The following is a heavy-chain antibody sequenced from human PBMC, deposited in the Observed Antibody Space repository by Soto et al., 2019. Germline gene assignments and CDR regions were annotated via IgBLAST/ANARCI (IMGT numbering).Heavy chain of an antibody. CDR2: IYYSGST. Sequence: SETLSLTCTVSDGSISSGGYYWSWIRQHPGKGLEWIGYIYYSGSTYYNPSLKSRVTISGDTSKNQFSLKLSAVTAADTAVYYSPTGSRADTSGYEFFDYWGQGTLVTASS. CDR1: DGSISSGGYY. CDR3: PTGSRADTSGYEFFDY. V-gene: IGHV4-31*03. D-gene: IGHD3-22*01. J-gene: IGHJ4*02.